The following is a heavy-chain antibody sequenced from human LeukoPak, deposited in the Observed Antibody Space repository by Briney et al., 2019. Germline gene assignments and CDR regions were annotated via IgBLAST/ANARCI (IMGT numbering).Heavy chain of an antibody. D-gene: IGHD6-13*01. CDR2: ISSSGSTI. CDR3: ARGHYSSSWYQAAEYFQH. V-gene: IGHV3-48*03. CDR1: GFTFSSYA. J-gene: IGHJ1*01. Sequence: GGSLRLSCAASGFTFSSYAMSWVRQAPGKGLEWVSYISSSGSTIYYADSVKGRFTISRDNAKNSLYLQMNSLRAEDTAVYYCARGHYSSSWYQAAEYFQHWGQGTLVTVSS.